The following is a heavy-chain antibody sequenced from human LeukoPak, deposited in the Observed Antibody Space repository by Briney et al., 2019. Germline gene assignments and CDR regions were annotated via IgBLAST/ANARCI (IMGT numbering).Heavy chain of an antibody. CDR2: ISTSGSS. CDR3: ARGAGSWNPYYFDY. CDR1: GGSISPYY. D-gene: IGHD6-13*01. V-gene: IGHV4-4*07. J-gene: IGHJ4*02. Sequence: SETLSLTCTVSGGSISPYYWSFIRQPAGKGLEWIGRISTSGSSNYNPSLKSRVTISVDTSKNQFSLKLSSVTAADTAVYYCARGAGSWNPYYFDYWGQGTLVTVSS.